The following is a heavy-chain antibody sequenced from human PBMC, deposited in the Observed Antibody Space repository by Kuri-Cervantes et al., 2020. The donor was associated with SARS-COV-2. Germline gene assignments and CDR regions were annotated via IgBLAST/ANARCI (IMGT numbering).Heavy chain of an antibody. CDR1: GFTFSNYA. CDR3: AKDLSGVSSSFFFDS. D-gene: IGHD2/OR15-2a*01. Sequence: GGSLRLSCGASGFTFSNYAMSWVRQAPGKGLQWVSTISVSGDSTYYADSVKGRFTISRDNSKNTLYPQMNSLRAEDTAVYYCAKDLSGVSSSFFFDSWGQGTPVTVSS. CDR2: ISVSGDST. V-gene: IGHV3-23*01. J-gene: IGHJ4*02.